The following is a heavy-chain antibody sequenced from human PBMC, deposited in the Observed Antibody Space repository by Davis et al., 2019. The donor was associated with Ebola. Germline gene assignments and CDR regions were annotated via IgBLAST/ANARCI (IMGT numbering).Heavy chain of an antibody. CDR3: ARWGGLRDHGMDV. Sequence: GESLKISCAASGFTFSSYGMHWVRQAPGKGPEWVALIWHDGSNKYYADSVKGRFTISRDNSKNTVCLQMNSLGVEDTAVYYCARWGGLRDHGMDVWGQGTTVTVSS. D-gene: IGHD3-16*01. J-gene: IGHJ6*02. CDR1: GFTFSSYG. CDR2: IWHDGSNK. V-gene: IGHV3-33*08.